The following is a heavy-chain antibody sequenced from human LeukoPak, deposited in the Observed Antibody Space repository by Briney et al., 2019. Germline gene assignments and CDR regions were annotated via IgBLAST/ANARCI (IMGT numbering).Heavy chain of an antibody. D-gene: IGHD6-6*01. CDR1: GGSISSGDYY. J-gene: IGHJ4*02. Sequence: SEALPLTCTVSGGSISSGDYYWSWIRQPPGKGLEWIGYIYYSGSTYYNPSLKSRVTISVDTSKNQFSLKLGSVTAADTAVYYCARELIAARPDYFDYWGQGTLVTVSS. V-gene: IGHV4-30-4*01. CDR3: ARELIAARPDYFDY. CDR2: IYYSGST.